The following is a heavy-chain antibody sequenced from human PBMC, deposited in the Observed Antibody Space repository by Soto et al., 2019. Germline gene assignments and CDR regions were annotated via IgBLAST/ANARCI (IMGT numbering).Heavy chain of an antibody. Sequence: GGSLRLSCAASGFTFSNYVMSWVRQAPGKGLEWVSAITGGGGDTYHADSVKGRFTISRDNTKNTLSLQMNSLRAEDTALYYCAKGSASSRPYYFDYWGQGTLVTVSS. CDR1: GFTFSNYV. CDR3: AKGSASSRPYYFDY. J-gene: IGHJ4*02. CDR2: ITGGGGDT. D-gene: IGHD2-2*01. V-gene: IGHV3-23*01.